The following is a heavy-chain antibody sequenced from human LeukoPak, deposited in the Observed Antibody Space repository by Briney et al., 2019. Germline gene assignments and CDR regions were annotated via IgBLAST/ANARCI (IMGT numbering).Heavy chain of an antibody. V-gene: IGHV4-31*03. D-gene: IGHD1-1*01. CDR2: IYYSGST. J-gene: IGHJ3*02. CDR3: ARMMENDAFDI. Sequence: SETLSLTCTVSGGSISSGGYSWSWIRQHPGKGLEWIGYIYYSGSTYYNPSLKSRVTISVDTSKSQFSLKLSSVTAADTAVYYCARMMENDAFDIWGQGTMVTVSS. CDR1: GGSISSGGYS.